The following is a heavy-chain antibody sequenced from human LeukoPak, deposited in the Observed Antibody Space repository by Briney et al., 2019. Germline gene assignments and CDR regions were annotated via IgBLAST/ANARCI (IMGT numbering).Heavy chain of an antibody. CDR1: GFTFSSYA. CDR3: ARTRAWFGGTYFDY. D-gene: IGHD3-10*01. Sequence: PGGSLRLSCAASGFTFSSYAMSWVRQAPGKGLEWVSVIYSGGSTYYADSVKGRFTISRDNSKNTLYLQMNSLRAEDTAVYYCARTRAWFGGTYFDYWGQGTLVTVSS. CDR2: IYSGGST. V-gene: IGHV3-66*02. J-gene: IGHJ4*02.